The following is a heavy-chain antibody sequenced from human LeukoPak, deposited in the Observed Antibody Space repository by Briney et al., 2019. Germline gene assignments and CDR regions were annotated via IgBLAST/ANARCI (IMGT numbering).Heavy chain of an antibody. J-gene: IGHJ6*02. CDR1: GYTLTELS. CDR3: ASLPYYDFWSGYSV. D-gene: IGHD3-3*01. V-gene: IGHV1-24*01. CDR2: FDPEDGET. Sequence: GASVKVSCKVSGYTLTELSMHWVRQAPGKGLEWTGGFDPEDGETIYAQKFQGRVTMTEDTSTDTAYMELSSLRSEDTAVYYCASLPYYDFWSGYSVWGQGTTVTVSS.